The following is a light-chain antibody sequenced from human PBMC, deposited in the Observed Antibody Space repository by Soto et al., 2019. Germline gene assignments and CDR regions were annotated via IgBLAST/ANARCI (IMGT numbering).Light chain of an antibody. CDR3: QQRTSIPLP. CDR2: AAS. CDR1: QGITNY. V-gene: IGKV1-9*01. J-gene: IGKJ4*01. Sequence: DIQLTQAPSFLYAYVGDRVTITCRASQGITNYLAWYQQKPGKAPNLLLYAASTLQGGVPSRFRGSVSGTDFTLTVRSREAEDFATLSCQQRTSIPLPFGGGTKVEIK.